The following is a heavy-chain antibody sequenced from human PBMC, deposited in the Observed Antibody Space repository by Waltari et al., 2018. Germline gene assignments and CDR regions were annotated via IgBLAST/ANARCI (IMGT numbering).Heavy chain of an antibody. CDR3: ARVFGYYYYYMDV. Sequence: QVQLQQWGAGLLKPSETLSLTCDVSGGSLRGYHWTWIRQPPVKGLEWIGEINDSGRTTYNPSLESRVTVSIDTANNQFSLRVRSVTAADTAVYYCARVFGYYYYYMDVWGKGTTVTISS. CDR2: INDSGRT. V-gene: IGHV4-34*02. CDR1: GGSLRGYH. J-gene: IGHJ6*03. D-gene: IGHD3-3*01.